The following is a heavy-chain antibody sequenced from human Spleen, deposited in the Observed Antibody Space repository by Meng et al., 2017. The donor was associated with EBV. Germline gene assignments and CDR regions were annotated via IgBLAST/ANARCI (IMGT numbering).Heavy chain of an antibody. D-gene: IGHD1/OR15-1a*01. CDR3: ARGGSDWDTFDH. J-gene: IGHJ4*02. V-gene: IGHV1-18*01. Sequence: QVQLVQSGPEVKKPGASVKVSCKTSGYTFNTYGISWLRLAPGQGLEWMGWISVYNGNTVYAQKFQGRVTMTRDTSTNTAYMDLRALTFDDTAVYFCARGGSDWDTFDHWGRGTLVTVSS. CDR1: GYTFNTYG. CDR2: ISVYNGNT.